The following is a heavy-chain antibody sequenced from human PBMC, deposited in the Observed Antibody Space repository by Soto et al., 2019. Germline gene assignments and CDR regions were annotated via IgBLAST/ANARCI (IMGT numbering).Heavy chain of an antibody. Sequence: PSETLSLTCTVSGGSISSSSYYWGWILHPPGKGLEWIGSIYYSGSTYYNPSLKSRVTISVDTSKNQFSLKLSSVTAADTAVYYCARHGYSSSWNLWDAWGQETLVT. D-gene: IGHD6-13*01. V-gene: IGHV4-39*01. CDR1: GGSISSSSYY. CDR2: IYYSGST. J-gene: IGHJ5*02. CDR3: ARHGYSSSWNLWDA.